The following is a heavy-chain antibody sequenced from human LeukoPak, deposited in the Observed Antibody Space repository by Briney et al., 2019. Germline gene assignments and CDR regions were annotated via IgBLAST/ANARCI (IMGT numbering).Heavy chain of an antibody. CDR1: GFNFSSYV. CDR3: AREQVPAANGGDAFDI. CDR2: ISDDGINE. V-gene: IGHV3-30*03. J-gene: IGHJ3*02. Sequence: GGSLRLSCAASGFNFSSYVMHWVRQAPGKGLEWVAVISDDGINEYHVDSVKGRFTISRDNSKNTLYLQMNSLRIEDTAVYYCAREQVPAANGGDAFDIWGQGTMVTVSS. D-gene: IGHD2-2*01.